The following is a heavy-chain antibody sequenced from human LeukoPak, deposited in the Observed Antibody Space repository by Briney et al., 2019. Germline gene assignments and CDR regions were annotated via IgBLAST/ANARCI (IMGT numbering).Heavy chain of an antibody. J-gene: IGHJ5*02. Sequence: SVKVSCKASGGTFSSYAISWVRQAPGQGLEWMGGIIPIFGTANYAQKFQGRVTITADGSTSTAYMELSSLKSEDTAVYYCARGPLRFMTNWFDPWGQGTLVTVSS. CDR2: IIPIFGTA. V-gene: IGHV1-69*13. D-gene: IGHD3-3*01. CDR1: GGTFSSYA. CDR3: ARGPLRFMTNWFDP.